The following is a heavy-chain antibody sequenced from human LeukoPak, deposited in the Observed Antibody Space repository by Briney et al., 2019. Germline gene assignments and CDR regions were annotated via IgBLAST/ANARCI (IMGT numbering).Heavy chain of an antibody. V-gene: IGHV3-9*01. CDR3: AKDHYASGSYLFDY. CDR2: ISWNSGSI. CDR1: GFTFDDYA. J-gene: IGHJ4*02. D-gene: IGHD3-10*01. Sequence: GSSVRLLCTPSGFTFDDYAKHWARQAPGKGLEWLSSISWNSGSIVYADSVKGRFTISRDTAKNSLYLQMNSLRAEDTALYYCAKDHYASGSYLFDYWGQGTLVTVSS.